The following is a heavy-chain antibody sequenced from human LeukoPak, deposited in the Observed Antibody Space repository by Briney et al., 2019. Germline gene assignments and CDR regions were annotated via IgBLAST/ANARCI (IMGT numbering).Heavy chain of an antibody. Sequence: SETLSLTCAVYGGSFSGYYWSWIRQPPGEGLEWIGEINHSGSTNYNPSLKSRVTISVDTSKNQFSLKLSSVTAADTAVYYCARDRELGYWGQGTLVTVSS. V-gene: IGHV4-34*01. CDR2: INHSGST. J-gene: IGHJ4*02. CDR1: GGSFSGYY. CDR3: ARDRELGY. D-gene: IGHD3-10*01.